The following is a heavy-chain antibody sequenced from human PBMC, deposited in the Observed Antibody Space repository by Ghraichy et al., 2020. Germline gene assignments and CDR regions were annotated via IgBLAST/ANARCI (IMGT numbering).Heavy chain of an antibody. J-gene: IGHJ5*02. V-gene: IGHV4-61*08. Sequence: ETLSLTCTVSGGSVSSGDYYWTWIRQPPGKRLEWIGYIYYTGSTSYNPSLKSRVTISLHTSTNQFSLKLSSVSAADTAVYYCARWSFCSSTSCPALSRFDPWGQGTLVTVSS. CDR2: IYYTGST. D-gene: IGHD2-2*01. CDR3: ARWSFCSSTSCPALSRFDP. CDR1: GGSVSSGDYY.